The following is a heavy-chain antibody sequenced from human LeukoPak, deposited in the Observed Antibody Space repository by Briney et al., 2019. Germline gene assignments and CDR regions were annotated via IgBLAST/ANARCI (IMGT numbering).Heavy chain of an antibody. D-gene: IGHD3-16*01. V-gene: IGHV3-7*03. CDR2: INQDESEA. CDR1: GFIFSRDW. Sequence: GGSLRLSCAASGFIFSRDWMSWVRQAPGRGLEWVANINQDESEAFSVDSVKGRFTIFRDNAKNSLYLQMNSLRAEDTAVYYCAKDLRFNYVWEAGYWGQGTLVTVSS. J-gene: IGHJ4*02. CDR3: AKDLRFNYVWEAGY.